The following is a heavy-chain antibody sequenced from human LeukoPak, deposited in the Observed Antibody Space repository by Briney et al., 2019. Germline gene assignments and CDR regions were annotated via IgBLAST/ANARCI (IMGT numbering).Heavy chain of an antibody. CDR1: GFNFRGSA. J-gene: IGHJ4*02. CDR2: ISGSGGST. Sequence: GGSLRLSCAVSGFNFRGSAMSWVRQAPRKGLEWVSLISGSGGSTHYADSVKGRFTISRDNSKNTTYLQMDSLKAGDTAIYYCVRVIHSDNYAAPYWDYWGQGTLVTVSS. CDR3: VRVIHSDNYAAPYWDY. D-gene: IGHD5-24*01. V-gene: IGHV3-23*01.